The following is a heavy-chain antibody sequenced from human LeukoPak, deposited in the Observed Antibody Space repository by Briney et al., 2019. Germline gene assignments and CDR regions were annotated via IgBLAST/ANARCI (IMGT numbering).Heavy chain of an antibody. CDR2: IRYDGSNK. Sequence: GGSLRLSCAASGSTFSSYGVHWVRQAPGKGLEWVAFIRYDGSNKYYADSVKGRFTISRDSSKNTLYLQMNSLRAEDTAVYYCAKLLSGYDRFDYWGQGTLVTVSS. V-gene: IGHV3-30*02. CDR1: GSTFSSYG. CDR3: AKLLSGYDRFDY. D-gene: IGHD5-12*01. J-gene: IGHJ4*02.